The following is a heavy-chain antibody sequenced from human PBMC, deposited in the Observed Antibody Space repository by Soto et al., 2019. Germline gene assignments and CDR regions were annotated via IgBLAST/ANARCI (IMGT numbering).Heavy chain of an antibody. CDR2: ISSSSTYT. V-gene: IGHV3-11*05. J-gene: IGHJ6*02. CDR1: GFTFSDYY. D-gene: IGHD5-12*01. CDR3: AREQRWLQFDYYYGMDV. Sequence: QVPLVESGGGLVKPGGSLRLSCAASGFTFSDYYMSWIRQAPGKGLEWVSYISSSSTYTNYADSVKGRFTISRDNAKNSLYLQMNSLRAEDTAVYYCAREQRWLQFDYYYGMDVWGQGTTVTVSS.